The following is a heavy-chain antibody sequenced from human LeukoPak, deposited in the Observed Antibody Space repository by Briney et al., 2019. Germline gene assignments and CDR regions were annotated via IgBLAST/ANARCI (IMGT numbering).Heavy chain of an antibody. CDR2: INPSGGST. Sequence: ASVKVSCKASGYTFTSYYMHWVRQAPGQGLEWMGIINPSGGSTSYAQKFQGRVTMTRDMSTSTAYMDLSRLRSDDTAVYYCARLYYGSGSPHPWGQGTLVTVSS. V-gene: IGHV1-46*01. D-gene: IGHD3-10*01. J-gene: IGHJ5*02. CDR1: GYTFTSYY. CDR3: ARLYYGSGSPHP.